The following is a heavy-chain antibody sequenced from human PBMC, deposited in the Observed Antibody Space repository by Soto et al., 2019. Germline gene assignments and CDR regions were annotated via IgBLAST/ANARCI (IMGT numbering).Heavy chain of an antibody. CDR2: INHSGST. D-gene: IGHD3-3*01. CDR3: ASRLYDFWSGYPTFAFDY. V-gene: IGHV4-34*01. Sequence: SETLSLTCAVYGGSFSGYYWSWIRQPPGKGLEWIGEINHSGSTNYNPSLKSRVTISVDTSKNQFSLKLSSVTAADTAVYYCASRLYDFWSGYPTFAFDYWGQGTLVTVSS. CDR1: GGSFSGYY. J-gene: IGHJ4*02.